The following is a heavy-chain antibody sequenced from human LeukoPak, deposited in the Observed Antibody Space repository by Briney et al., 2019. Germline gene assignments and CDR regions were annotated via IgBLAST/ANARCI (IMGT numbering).Heavy chain of an antibody. V-gene: IGHV5-51*01. CDR1: GYSFASYW. CDR2: IYPGDSDT. CDR3: ARHSPAPSITIFGVAVN. J-gene: IGHJ4*02. D-gene: IGHD3-3*01. Sequence: GESLKISCKGSGYSFASYWIGWVRQMPGKGLEWMGIIYPGDSDTRYSPSFQGQVTISADKPISTAYLQWSSLKASDTAMYYCARHSPAPSITIFGVAVNWGQGTLVTVSS.